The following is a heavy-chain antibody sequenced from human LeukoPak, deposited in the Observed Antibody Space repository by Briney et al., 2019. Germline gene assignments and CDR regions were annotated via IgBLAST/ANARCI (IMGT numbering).Heavy chain of an antibody. D-gene: IGHD4-17*01. CDR1: GGSISSSIYY. CDR3: ARRMTTVTSDAFDI. J-gene: IGHJ3*02. V-gene: IGHV4-39*01. Sequence: PSETLSPTCTVSGGSISSSIYYWGWIRQPPGRGLEWIGSIYYSGSTYYNPSLKSRVTISVDTSKNQFSLKLSSVTAADTAVYYCARRMTTVTSDAFDIWGQGTMVTVSS. CDR2: IYYSGST.